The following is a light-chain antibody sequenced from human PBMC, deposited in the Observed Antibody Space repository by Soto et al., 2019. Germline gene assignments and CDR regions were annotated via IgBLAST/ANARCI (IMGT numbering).Light chain of an antibody. Sequence: DIQMTQSPSTLSASVEDRVTITCRDSQSISSWLAWYQQKPGKAPKLLIYDASSLESGVPSRFSGSGSATEFTLTISSLQPDDFATYYCQQYNNYWTFGQGTRVEIK. V-gene: IGKV1-5*01. CDR3: QQYNNYWT. CDR2: DAS. CDR1: QSISSW. J-gene: IGKJ1*01.